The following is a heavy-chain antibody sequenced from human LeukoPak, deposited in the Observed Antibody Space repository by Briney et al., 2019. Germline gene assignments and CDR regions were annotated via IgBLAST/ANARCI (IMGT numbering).Heavy chain of an antibody. CDR2: IYPGDSGT. CDR1: GYSFTSYW. D-gene: IGHD3-16*02. V-gene: IGHV5-51*01. CDR3: ARHLDYDYAWGSYRRYYFDY. Sequence: PGESLKISRKGSGYSFTSYWIGWVRQMPGKGLEWMGIIYPGDSGTRYSPSFQGQVTISADKSISTAYLQWSSLKASDTAMYYCARHLDYDYAWGSYRRYYFDYWGQGTLVTVSS. J-gene: IGHJ4*02.